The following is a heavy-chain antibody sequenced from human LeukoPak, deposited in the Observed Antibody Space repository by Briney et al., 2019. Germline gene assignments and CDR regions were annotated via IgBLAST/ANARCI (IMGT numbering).Heavy chain of an antibody. CDR1: GFTFSDYG. D-gene: IGHD6-19*01. V-gene: IGHV3-30*18. CDR3: AKGQQSSGWFVSFDY. Sequence: GRSLRLSCAASGFTFSDYGMYWVRQSPGKGLEWVAVISYDGSNKYYADSVKGLFTISRDNSKNTLYLQMNSLRAEDTGVYYCAKGQQSSGWFVSFDYWGQGTQVTVSS. J-gene: IGHJ4*02. CDR2: ISYDGSNK.